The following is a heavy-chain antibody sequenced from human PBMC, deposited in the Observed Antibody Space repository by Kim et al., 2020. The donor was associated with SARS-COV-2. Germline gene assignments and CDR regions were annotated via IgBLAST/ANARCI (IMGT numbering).Heavy chain of an antibody. V-gene: IGHV1-3*01. CDR3: ARDGTTRNGGYYFDY. CDR1: GYTFTSYA. D-gene: IGHD1-1*01. J-gene: IGHJ4*02. Sequence: ASVKVSCKASGYTFTSYAIHWVRQAPGQGLEWMGWINVGYGNTKCSQKFQGRVTITRDASASTAYMELSSLRSEDTAVYYCARDGTTRNGGYYFDYWGQGALVTVSS. CDR2: INVGYGNT.